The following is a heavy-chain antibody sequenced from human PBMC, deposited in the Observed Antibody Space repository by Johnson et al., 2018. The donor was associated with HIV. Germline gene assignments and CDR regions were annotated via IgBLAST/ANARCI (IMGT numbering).Heavy chain of an antibody. Sequence: QVQLVESGGGLVQPGGSLRLSCAASGFTFSAYYMNWIRQAPGKGLDWVSSISSSGSTIYYADSVKCRFTISRDNSKNTLYLQMNSLRAEDTAVYYCARHSTSSTMGAFDIWGQGTMVTVSS. D-gene: IGHD6-6*01. CDR3: ARHSTSSTMGAFDI. J-gene: IGHJ3*02. V-gene: IGHV3-11*01. CDR1: GFTFSAYY. CDR2: ISSSGSTI.